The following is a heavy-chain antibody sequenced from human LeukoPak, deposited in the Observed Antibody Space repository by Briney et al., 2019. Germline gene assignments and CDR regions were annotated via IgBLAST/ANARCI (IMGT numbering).Heavy chain of an antibody. CDR1: GFTFSSYW. D-gene: IGHD5-18*01. CDR3: ARDAVDTANAV. J-gene: IGHJ6*02. CDR2: ISPDGSTT. Sequence: GGSLRLSCAASGFTFSSYWMHWVRQAPGKGLVWVSRISPDGSTTGHADSVKGRFTTSRDNAKNTLYLQMNSLRAEDTAVYYCARDAVDTANAVWGQGTTVTVSS. V-gene: IGHV3-74*01.